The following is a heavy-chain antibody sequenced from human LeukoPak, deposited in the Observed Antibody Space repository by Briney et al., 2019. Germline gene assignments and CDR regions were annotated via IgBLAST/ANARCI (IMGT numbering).Heavy chain of an antibody. CDR2: IYYSGST. CDR3: ARGIDDYGDYVGFDY. D-gene: IGHD4-17*01. CDR1: GGSISSYY. Sequence: SETLSLTCTVSGGSISSYYWSWIRQPPGKGLEWIGYIYYSGSTNYNPSLKSRVTISVDTSKNQFSLKLSSVTAADTAVYYCARGIDDYGDYVGFDYWGQGTLVTVSS. J-gene: IGHJ4*02. V-gene: IGHV4-59*01.